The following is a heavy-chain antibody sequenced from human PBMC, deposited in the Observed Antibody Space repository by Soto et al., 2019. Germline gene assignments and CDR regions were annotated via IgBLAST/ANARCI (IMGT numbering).Heavy chain of an antibody. CDR3: ARVRQIVGAESYFDY. CDR1: GGTFSSYA. Sequence: SVKVCCKASGGTFSSYAISWVRQAPVQGLEWMGGTIPIFGTANYAQKFQGRVTITADKSTSTAYMELSSLRSEDTAVYYCARVRQIVGAESYFDYWGQGTLVTVSS. CDR2: TIPIFGTA. J-gene: IGHJ4*02. D-gene: IGHD1-26*01. V-gene: IGHV1-69*06.